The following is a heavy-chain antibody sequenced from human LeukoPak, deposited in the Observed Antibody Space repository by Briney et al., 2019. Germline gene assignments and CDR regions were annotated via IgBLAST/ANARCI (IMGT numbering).Heavy chain of an antibody. J-gene: IGHJ4*02. CDR1: GYTFSTYG. CDR3: ARAVYSSSSSYFDY. Sequence: SVKVSCKTSGYTFSTYGIDWVRQAPGQGLEWMGRIIPILGIANYAQKFQGRVTITADKSTSTAYMELSSLRSEDTAVYYCARAVYSSSSSYFDYWGQGTLVTVSS. V-gene: IGHV1-69*04. CDR2: IIPILGIA. D-gene: IGHD6-6*01.